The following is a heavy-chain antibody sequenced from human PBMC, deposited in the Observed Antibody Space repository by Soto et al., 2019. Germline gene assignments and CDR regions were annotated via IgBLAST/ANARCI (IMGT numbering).Heavy chain of an antibody. CDR1: GFTFSNYG. V-gene: IGHV3-33*01. CDR2: IWYDGSNK. CDR3: AREATEYYCDY. J-gene: IGHJ4*02. Sequence: QVQLVESGGGVVQPGRSLRLSCVASGFTFSNYGMHWVRQAPGKGLEWVTTIWYDGSNKYYADSVKGRFTISRDNAKDTRYLQMNSLRAEDTAVYYCAREATEYYCDYWGQGTQVTVSS.